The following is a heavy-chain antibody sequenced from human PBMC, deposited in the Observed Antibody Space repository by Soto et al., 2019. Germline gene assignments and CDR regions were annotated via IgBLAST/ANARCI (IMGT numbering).Heavy chain of an antibody. CDR3: ARSAAAHYYYYYYGMDV. Sequence: GESLKISCKGSGYSFTSYWIGWVRQMPGKGLEWMGIIYPGDSDTRYSPSFQGQVTISADKSISTAYLQRSSLKASDTAMYYCARSAAAHYYYYYYGMDVWGQGTTVTVS. J-gene: IGHJ6*02. CDR1: GYSFTSYW. CDR2: IYPGDSDT. D-gene: IGHD6-13*01. V-gene: IGHV5-51*01.